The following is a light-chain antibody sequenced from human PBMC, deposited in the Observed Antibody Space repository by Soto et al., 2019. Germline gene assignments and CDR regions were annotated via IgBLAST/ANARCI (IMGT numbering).Light chain of an antibody. CDR1: SSNIGNNA. V-gene: IGLV1-36*01. Sequence: QSVLTQPPSVSEAPRQRVSISCSGSSSNIGNNAVNWYQHVPGKAPKLIIYYDDLVPSGVSDRFSGSKSGTSASLAISGLQSEDEADYYCAGWDDSLNGVVFGGGTKVTVL. CDR3: AGWDDSLNGVV. CDR2: YDD. J-gene: IGLJ2*01.